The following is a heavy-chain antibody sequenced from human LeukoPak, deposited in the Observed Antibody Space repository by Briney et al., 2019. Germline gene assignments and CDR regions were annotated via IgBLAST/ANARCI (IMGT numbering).Heavy chain of an antibody. CDR2: ISYDGSNK. D-gene: IGHD6-13*01. V-gene: IGHV3-30*18. CDR1: GFTFSNYW. Sequence: GGSLRLTCAASGFTFSNYWMSWVRQAPGKGLEWVAVISYDGSNKYYADSVKGRFTISRDNSKNTLYLQMNSLRAEDTAVYYCAKVFATFQGIAAAGTAPFDYWGQGTLVTVSS. CDR3: AKVFATFQGIAAAGTAPFDY. J-gene: IGHJ4*02.